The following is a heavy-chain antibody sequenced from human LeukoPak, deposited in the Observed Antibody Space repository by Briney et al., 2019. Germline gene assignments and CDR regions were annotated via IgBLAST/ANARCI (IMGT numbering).Heavy chain of an antibody. CDR2: IWYDGSNK. CDR1: GFTFSRYG. D-gene: IGHD6-13*01. CDR3: AKDIIAADPYNWFDP. J-gene: IGHJ5*02. Sequence: GRSLRLSCAASGFTFSRYGMQWVRQAPGKGVGWVAVIWYDGSNKYYADSVKGRFTISRDNSKNTLYLQMNSLRAEDTAVYYCAKDIIAADPYNWFDPWGQGTLVAVSS. V-gene: IGHV3-33*06.